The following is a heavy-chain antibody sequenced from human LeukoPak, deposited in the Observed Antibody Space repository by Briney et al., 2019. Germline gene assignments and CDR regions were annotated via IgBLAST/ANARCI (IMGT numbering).Heavy chain of an antibody. V-gene: IGHV4-59*01. J-gene: IGHJ4*02. D-gene: IGHD3-3*01. CDR2: IYYSGST. CDR1: GGSISSYY. CDR3: AREDDATFDY. Sequence: PSETLSLTCTVSGGSISSYYWSWIRQPPGKGLEWIGYIYYSGSTNYNPSLKSRVTISVDTSKNQFSLKLSSVTAADTAVYYCAREDDATFDYWGQGTLVTVSS.